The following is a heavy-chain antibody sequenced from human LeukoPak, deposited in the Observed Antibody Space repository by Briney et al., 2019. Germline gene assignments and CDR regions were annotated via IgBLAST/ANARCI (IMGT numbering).Heavy chain of an antibody. CDR3: ARFYYYDTTGYPYYYMDV. Sequence: SETLSLTCTVSGGSISSYYWSWIRQPAGKGLEWIGRIYTSGSTNYNPSLKSRVTISVDKSKNQFSLKLSSVTAADTAVYYCARFYYYDTTGYPYYYMDVWGEGTTVTVSS. CDR2: IYTSGST. CDR1: GGSISSYY. D-gene: IGHD3-22*01. J-gene: IGHJ6*03. V-gene: IGHV4-4*07.